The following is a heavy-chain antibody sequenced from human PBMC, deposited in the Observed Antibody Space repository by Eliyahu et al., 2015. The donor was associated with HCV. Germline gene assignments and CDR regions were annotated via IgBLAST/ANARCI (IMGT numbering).Heavy chain of an antibody. Sequence: QVQLQQSGPGLVKPSQTLSLICXIXGDSVSSNSVAWNWIRQSPSRGLEWLGRTYYRSKWYNDYAISVKSRITINPDTSKNQFSLQLNSVTPEDTPVYYCARDPAAFDYWGQGTLVTVSS. CDR1: GDSVSSNSVA. D-gene: IGHD6-13*01. CDR2: TYYRSKWYN. J-gene: IGHJ4*02. CDR3: ARDPAAFDY. V-gene: IGHV6-1*01.